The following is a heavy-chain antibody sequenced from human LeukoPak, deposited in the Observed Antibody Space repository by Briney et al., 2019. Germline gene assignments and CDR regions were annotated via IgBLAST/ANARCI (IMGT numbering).Heavy chain of an antibody. Sequence: ASVKVSCKASGYTFTRYGISWVRQAPGQGLEGMGWISAYNVNTKYAQKLQGRVTMTTDTSTSTAYMELRSLRSDDTAVYYCARDSRGGSGSYYRFPPAAYYYYGMDVWGQGTTVTVSS. J-gene: IGHJ6*02. V-gene: IGHV1-18*01. CDR2: ISAYNVNT. CDR1: GYTFTRYG. CDR3: ARDSRGGSGSYYRFPPAAYYYYGMDV. D-gene: IGHD3-10*01.